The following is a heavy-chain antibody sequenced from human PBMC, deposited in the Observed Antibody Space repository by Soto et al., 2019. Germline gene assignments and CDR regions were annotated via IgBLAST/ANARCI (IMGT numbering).Heavy chain of an antibody. CDR1: GFSLSTSGMC. Sequence: SGPTLVNPTQTLTLTCTFSGFSLSTSGMCVSWIRQPPGKALEWLARIDWDDDKYYGTSLKTRLTISKDTSKNQVVLTMTNMDPVDTATYYCARISGNYGDYVDAFDIWGQGTMVTVSS. CDR2: IDWDDDK. CDR3: ARISGNYGDYVDAFDI. D-gene: IGHD4-17*01. V-gene: IGHV2-70*11. J-gene: IGHJ3*02.